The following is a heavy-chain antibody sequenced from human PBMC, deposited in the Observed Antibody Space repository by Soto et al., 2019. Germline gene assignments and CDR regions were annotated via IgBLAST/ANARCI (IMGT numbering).Heavy chain of an antibody. D-gene: IGHD3-9*01. J-gene: IGHJ4*02. CDR1: GFTFSSYA. CDR2: ISSNGGST. Sequence: PGGSLRLSCSASGFTFSSYAMHWVRQAPGKGLEYVSAISSNGGSTYYADSVKGRFTISRDNSKNTLYLQMSSLRAEDTAVYYCGKDLTGYYKRGEDYWGQGTLVTVSS. V-gene: IGHV3-64D*06. CDR3: GKDLTGYYKRGEDY.